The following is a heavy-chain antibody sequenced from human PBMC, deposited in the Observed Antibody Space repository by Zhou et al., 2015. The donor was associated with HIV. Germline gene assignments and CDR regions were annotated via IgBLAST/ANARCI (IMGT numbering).Heavy chain of an antibody. V-gene: IGHV1-18*01. J-gene: IGHJ4*02. CDR2: ISSYNGNT. Sequence: QVQLVQSGSEVKKPGASMKVSCKASGYTFTSYGISWVRQAPGQGLEWLGWISSYNGNTNYAQKLQGRVTMTTDTSTSTAYMELRSLRSDDTAVYYCARDEATLYDFWSAYYRFDYWGQGTLVTVSS. D-gene: IGHD3-3*01. CDR1: GYTFTSYG. CDR3: ARDEATLYDFWSAYYRFDY.